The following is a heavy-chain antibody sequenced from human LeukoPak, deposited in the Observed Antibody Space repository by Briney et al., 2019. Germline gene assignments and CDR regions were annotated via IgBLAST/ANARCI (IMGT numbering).Heavy chain of an antibody. V-gene: IGHV3-30*04. CDR1: GFTFSSYA. Sequence: PGGSLRLSCAASGFTFSSYAMHWVRQAPGKGLEWVAVISYDGSNKYYADSVKGRFTISRDNSKNTLYLQMNSLRAEDTAVYYCAIIADYGDFDAFDIWGQGTMVTVSS. D-gene: IGHD4-17*01. CDR3: AIIADYGDFDAFDI. CDR2: ISYDGSNK. J-gene: IGHJ3*02.